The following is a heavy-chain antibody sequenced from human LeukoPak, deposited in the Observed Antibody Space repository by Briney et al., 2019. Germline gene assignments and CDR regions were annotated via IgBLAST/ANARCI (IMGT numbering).Heavy chain of an antibody. CDR2: ISSSGSTI. CDR1: GFTFSSYE. V-gene: IGHV3-48*03. D-gene: IGHD6-19*01. J-gene: IGHJ4*02. CDR3: AREAEVAGTFDY. Sequence: TGGSLRLSCAASGFTFSSYEMNWVRQAPGKGLEWVSYISSSGSTIYYEDSVKGRFTISRDNAKNSLYLQMNSLRAEDTAVYYCAREAEVAGTFDYWGQGTLVTVSS.